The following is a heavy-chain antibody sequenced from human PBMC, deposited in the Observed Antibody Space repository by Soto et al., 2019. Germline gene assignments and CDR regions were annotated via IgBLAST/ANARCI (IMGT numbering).Heavy chain of an antibody. D-gene: IGHD3-3*01. Sequence: QVQLVQSGAEVKKPGSSVKVSCKASGGTFSSYAISWVRQAPGQGLEWMGGIIPIFGTANYAQKFQGRVTITADESTSTAYMELRSLRSEDTAVYYCARESGGFWSGYYNPRFDYWGQGTLVTLSS. CDR2: IIPIFGTA. J-gene: IGHJ4*02. CDR3: ARESGGFWSGYYNPRFDY. V-gene: IGHV1-69*01. CDR1: GGTFSSYA.